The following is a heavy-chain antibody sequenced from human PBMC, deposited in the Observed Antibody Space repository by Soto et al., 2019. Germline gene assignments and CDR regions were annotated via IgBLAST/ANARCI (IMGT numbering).Heavy chain of an antibody. J-gene: IGHJ5*02. V-gene: IGHV1-69*01. CDR3: ARYTRDTAMVTRWFDP. CDR1: GGTFSSYA. D-gene: IGHD5-18*01. Sequence: QVQLVQSGAEVKKPGSSVKVSCKASGGTFSSYAISWVQQAPGQGLEWMGGIIPIFGTANYAQKFQGRVTITADESTSTAYMELSSLRSEDTAVYYCARYTRDTAMVTRWFDPWGQGTLVTVSS. CDR2: IIPIFGTA.